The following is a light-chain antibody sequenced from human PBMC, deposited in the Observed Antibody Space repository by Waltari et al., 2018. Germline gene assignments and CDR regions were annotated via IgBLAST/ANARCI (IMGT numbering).Light chain of an antibody. V-gene: IGLV4-69*01. J-gene: IGLJ6*01. CDR1: SGHSSYA. CDR2: LNSDGSH. Sequence: QPVVTQSPSASASLGASVRLTCTLSSGHSSYAIAWHQQQQGKAPRFLMRLNSDGSHTKGDGIPDRFSGSSSGADRHLIIFNLQSEDEADYHCQTWDKGFHVFGSGAKLTVL. CDR3: QTWDKGFHV.